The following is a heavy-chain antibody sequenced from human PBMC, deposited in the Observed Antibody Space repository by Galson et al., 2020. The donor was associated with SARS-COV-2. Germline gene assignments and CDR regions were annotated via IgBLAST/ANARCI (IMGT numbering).Heavy chain of an antibody. CDR2: IKQDGSEK. V-gene: IGHV3-7*01. J-gene: IGHJ5*02. CDR3: ARDLFPFDP. Sequence: GGSLRLSCAASGFTFITYWMSWVRQAPGKGLEWVANIKQDGSEKYYLDSVKGRFTISRDNAKNSLYLQMNSLRAEDTAVYDCARDLFPFDPWGQGTLVTVSS. CDR1: GFTFITYW.